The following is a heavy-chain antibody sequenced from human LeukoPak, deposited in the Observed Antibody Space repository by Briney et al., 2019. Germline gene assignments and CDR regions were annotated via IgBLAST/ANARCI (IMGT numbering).Heavy chain of an antibody. D-gene: IGHD6-13*01. J-gene: IGHJ4*02. CDR2: ISGSGGST. V-gene: IGHV3-23*01. CDR3: AKVDGAYSSSWYGDY. Sequence: PGGSLRLSCAASGFTFSSYAMSWVRQAPGKGLEWVSAISGSGGSTYYADSVKGRFTISRDNSKNTLCLQMNSLRAEDTAVYYCAKVDGAYSSSWYGDYWGQGTLVTVSS. CDR1: GFTFSSYA.